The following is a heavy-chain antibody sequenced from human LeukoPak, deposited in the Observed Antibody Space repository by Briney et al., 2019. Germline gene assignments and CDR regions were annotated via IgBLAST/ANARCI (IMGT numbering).Heavy chain of an antibody. D-gene: IGHD3-22*01. J-gene: IGHJ4*02. CDR2: LYYSGST. Sequence: PSETLSLTCIVSGGSISSSNYYWDWIRQPPGKGLEWIGSLYYSGSTYYNPSLKSRVTISVDTSKNQFSLKLSSVTAADTAVYYCARFLRYDSSGDLSPRFDYWGQGTLVTVSS. CDR3: ARFLRYDSSGDLSPRFDY. CDR1: GGSISSSNYY. V-gene: IGHV4-39*07.